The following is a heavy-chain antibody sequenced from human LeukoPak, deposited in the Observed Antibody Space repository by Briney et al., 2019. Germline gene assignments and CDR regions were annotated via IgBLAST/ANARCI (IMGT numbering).Heavy chain of an antibody. CDR3: ARDPGYSSSWYYFDY. CDR1: GGSISSYY. CDR2: IYYSGST. J-gene: IGHJ4*02. D-gene: IGHD6-13*01. V-gene: IGHV4-59*12. Sequence: SETLSLTCSVSGGSISSYYWSWIRQPPGKGLEWIGYIYYSGSTNYNPSLKSRVTISVDTSKNQFSLKLSSVTAADTAVYYCARDPGYSSSWYYFDYWGQGTLVTVSS.